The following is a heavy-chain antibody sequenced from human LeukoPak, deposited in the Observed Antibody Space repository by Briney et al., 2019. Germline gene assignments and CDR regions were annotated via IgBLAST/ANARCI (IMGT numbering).Heavy chain of an antibody. CDR3: ATLFDSYKFPPCF. Sequence: PGGSLRLSCAASGFTFSSYAMSWVRQAPGKGLEWVSAISGSGGSTYYADSVKGRFTISRDNSKNTLYLQMNSLRAEDTAVYYCATLFDSYKFPPCFWGQGTLVTVSS. CDR1: GFTFSSYA. D-gene: IGHD5-18*01. CDR2: ISGSGGST. J-gene: IGHJ4*02. V-gene: IGHV3-23*01.